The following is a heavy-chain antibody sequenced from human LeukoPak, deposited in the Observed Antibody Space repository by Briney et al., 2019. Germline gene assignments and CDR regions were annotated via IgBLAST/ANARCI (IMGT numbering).Heavy chain of an antibody. CDR1: GGTFSSCA. CDR2: IIPIFGTA. V-gene: IGHV1-69*13. D-gene: IGHD3-3*01. Sequence: SVKVSCKASGGTFSSCAISWVRQAPGQGLEWMGGIIPIFGTANYAQKFQGRVTITADESTSTAYMELSSLRSEDTAVYYCARDLLVTIFGVVMQRDDAFGIWGQGTMVTVSS. CDR3: ARDLLVTIFGVVMQRDDAFGI. J-gene: IGHJ3*02.